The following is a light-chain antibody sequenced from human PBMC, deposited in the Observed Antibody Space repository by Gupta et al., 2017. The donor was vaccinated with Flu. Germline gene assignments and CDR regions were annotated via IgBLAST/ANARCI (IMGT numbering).Light chain of an antibody. Sequence: QSVLTPPPSVSGAPGQRVTISCTGRSSNIGAGYDVHWYQQLPGTAPKLLIYGNSNRPSGVPDRFSGSKSGTSASQAISGRQAEGEAEYYCQSYDNSLSGWVSGGGTKLTV. V-gene: IGLV1-40*01. J-gene: IGLJ3*02. CDR2: GNS. CDR1: SSNIGAGYD. CDR3: QSYDNSLSGWV.